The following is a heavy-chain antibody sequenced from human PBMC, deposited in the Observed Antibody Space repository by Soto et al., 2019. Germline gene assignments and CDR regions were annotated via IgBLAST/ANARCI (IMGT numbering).Heavy chain of an antibody. CDR3: ARGRHYDSSGYYYLLEY. V-gene: IGHV1-69*05. Sequence: SVKGSCMASGDTFNSYSVDWVRQAPGQGREWMGGIVPIFGAANYAQKFRGRVTMTRDTSTSTVYMELSSLRYEDTAVYYRARGRHYDSSGYYYLLEYWG. J-gene: IGHJ4*01. CDR2: IVPIFGAA. CDR1: GDTFNSYS. D-gene: IGHD3-22*01.